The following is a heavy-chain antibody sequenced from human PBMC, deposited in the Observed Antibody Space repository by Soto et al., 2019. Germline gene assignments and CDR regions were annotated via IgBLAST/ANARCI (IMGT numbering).Heavy chain of an antibody. D-gene: IGHD6-6*01. Sequence: QVQLQESGPGLVKPSETLSLTCTVSGGSISSYYWSWIRQPPGKGLEWIGCIYYSGSTNYNPSLKSRVTISVDTSKNQFSLKLSSVTAADTAVYNCARLVHYGMDVWGQGTTVTVSS. CDR2: IYYSGST. V-gene: IGHV4-59*01. CDR3: ARLVHYGMDV. J-gene: IGHJ6*02. CDR1: GGSISSYY.